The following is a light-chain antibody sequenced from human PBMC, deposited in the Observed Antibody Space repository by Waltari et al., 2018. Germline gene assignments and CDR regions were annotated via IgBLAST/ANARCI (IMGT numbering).Light chain of an antibody. CDR2: DAS. CDR1: QSVTNS. Sequence: DIVLTQSPATRSLSPGERATLSCRASQSVTNSLAWYQQKPGQAPRLLIFDASDRATGVPARFSGSGSGTDFTLTISSLEPEDFAVYFCHQRTSWPLTFGGGTQVEFK. J-gene: IGKJ4*01. CDR3: HQRTSWPLT. V-gene: IGKV3-11*01.